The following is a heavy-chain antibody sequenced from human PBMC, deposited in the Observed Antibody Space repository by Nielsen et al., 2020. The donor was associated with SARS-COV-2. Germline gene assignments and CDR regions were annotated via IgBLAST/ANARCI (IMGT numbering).Heavy chain of an antibody. CDR3: ARVGVMGSGWYEAPPAY. Sequence: SLKISCAASGFDFDDYAMHWVRQFPGKALEWVAGISYNANVAAYADSVEDRFTISRDNAKNSLYLQMNSLRAEDTAVYYCARVGVMGSGWYEAPPAYWGQGTLVTVSS. CDR1: GFDFDDYA. D-gene: IGHD6-19*01. CDR2: ISYNANVA. V-gene: IGHV3-9*01. J-gene: IGHJ4*02.